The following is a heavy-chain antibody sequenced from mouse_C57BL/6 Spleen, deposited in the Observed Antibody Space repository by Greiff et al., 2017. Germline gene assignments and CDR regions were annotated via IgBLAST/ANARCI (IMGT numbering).Heavy chain of an antibody. CDR2: IRSKSNNYAT. CDR1: GFSFNTYA. CDR3: VRQRGLRRYARDY. V-gene: IGHV10-1*01. Sequence: EAGGGLVQPKGSLKLSCAASGFSFNTYAMNWVRQAPGKGLEWVARIRSKSNNYATYYADSVKDRFTISRDDSESMLYLQMNNLKTEDTAMYYCVRQRGLRRYARDYWGQGTSVTVSS. J-gene: IGHJ4*01. D-gene: IGHD2-12*01.